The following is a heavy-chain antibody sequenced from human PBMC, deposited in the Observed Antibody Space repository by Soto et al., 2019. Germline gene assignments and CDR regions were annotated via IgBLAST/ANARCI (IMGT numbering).Heavy chain of an antibody. J-gene: IGHJ4*02. CDR3: AKGSYYYDSSGYYFDY. Sequence: GGSLRVSCAASGFTFSSYAMSWVRQAPGKGLEWVSAISGSGGSTYYADSVKGRFTISRDNSKNTLYLQMNSQRAEDTAVYYCAKGSYYYDSSGYYFDYWGQGTLVTVSS. V-gene: IGHV3-23*01. CDR1: GFTFSSYA. CDR2: ISGSGGST. D-gene: IGHD3-22*01.